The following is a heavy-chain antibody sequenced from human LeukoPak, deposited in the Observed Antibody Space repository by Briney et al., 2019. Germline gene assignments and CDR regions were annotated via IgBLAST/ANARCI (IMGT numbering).Heavy chain of an antibody. V-gene: IGHV3-30*18. CDR3: AKDVIRGVIFSFDY. J-gene: IGHJ4*02. D-gene: IGHD3-10*01. CDR1: GFTFSSYG. CDR2: ISYDGSNK. Sequence: GSLRLSCAASGFTFSSYGMRWVRQAPGKGLEGVAVISYDGSNKDYADSVKGRFTISRDNSKNTLYLQMNSLRAEDTAVYYCAKDVIRGVIFSFDYWGQGTLVTVSS.